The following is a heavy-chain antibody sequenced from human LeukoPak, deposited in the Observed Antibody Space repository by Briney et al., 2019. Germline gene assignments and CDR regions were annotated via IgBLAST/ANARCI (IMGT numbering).Heavy chain of an antibody. V-gene: IGHV2-5*01. D-gene: IGHD5-18*01. CDR1: GFSLSTSGVG. CDR2: IYWNDDK. Sequence: ESGPTLVKPTQTLTLTCTFSGFSLSTSGVGVGWIRQPPGKALKWLALIYWNDDKRYSPSLKSRLTITKDTSKNQVVLTLTNMDPVETATYFCAHKVIQMWLKWGQGTLVTVSS. CDR3: AHKVIQMWLK. J-gene: IGHJ4*02.